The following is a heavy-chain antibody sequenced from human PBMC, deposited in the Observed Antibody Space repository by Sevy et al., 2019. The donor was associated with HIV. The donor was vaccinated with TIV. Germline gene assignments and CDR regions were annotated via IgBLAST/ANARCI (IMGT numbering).Heavy chain of an antibody. CDR2: IYSGGNT. Sequence: GGSLRLSCAVSGFIVSSNYMTWVRQAPGKGLEWVSVIYSGGNTFYADSVRGRFTIYRDNSKNTLYLQMNSLGAEDTAVYYCARGMMLEGSWYGMDVWGQGTTVTVSS. J-gene: IGHJ6*02. CDR1: GFIVSSNY. CDR3: ARGMMLEGSWYGMDV. D-gene: IGHD3-3*01. V-gene: IGHV3-53*01.